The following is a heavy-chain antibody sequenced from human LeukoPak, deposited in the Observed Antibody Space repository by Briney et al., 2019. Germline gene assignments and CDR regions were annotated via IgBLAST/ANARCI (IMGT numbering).Heavy chain of an antibody. J-gene: IGHJ4*02. CDR1: GGSSSSGDYY. D-gene: IGHD2-2*01. V-gene: IGHV4-30-4*08. CDR2: IYYSGST. CDR3: ATRPFVGYCSSTSCYYSRNSVDY. Sequence: PPETLSLTCTVSGGSSSSGDYYWSWIRQPPGKGLEWIGYIYYSGSTYYNPSLKSRVTISVDTSKNLFSLKLSAVTGADTAMYYCATRPFVGYCSSTSCYYSRNSVDYWGQGTLVTVSS.